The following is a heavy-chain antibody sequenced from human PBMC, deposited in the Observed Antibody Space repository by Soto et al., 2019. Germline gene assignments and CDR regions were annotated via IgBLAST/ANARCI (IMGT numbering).Heavy chain of an antibody. V-gene: IGHV1-69*13. CDR2: IIPIFGTA. Sequence: SVKVSCKASGGTFSSYAISWVRQAPGQGLEWMGGIIPIFGTANSAQKFQGRVTITADESTSTAYMELSSLRSEDTAVYYCARDQGQLATADTHYYYGMDVWGQGTTVTVSS. D-gene: IGHD6-6*01. CDR1: GGTFSSYA. CDR3: ARDQGQLATADTHYYYGMDV. J-gene: IGHJ6*02.